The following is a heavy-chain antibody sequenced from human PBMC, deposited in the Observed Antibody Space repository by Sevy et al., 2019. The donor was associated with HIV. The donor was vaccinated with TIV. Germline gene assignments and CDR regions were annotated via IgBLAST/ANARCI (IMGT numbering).Heavy chain of an antibody. D-gene: IGHD3-16*01. CDR1: GGTFDTYS. CDR3: ARDRDITFGGGDAFDV. V-gene: IGHV1-69*13. Sequence: ASVKVSCKASGGTFDTYSINWLRQAPEQGLEWMGGITPFFGSTNYAQKFQGRVTITADASTSTAYMDLSGLRPEDSAVYFCARDRDITFGGGDAFDVWGQGTMVTVSS. J-gene: IGHJ3*01. CDR2: ITPFFGST.